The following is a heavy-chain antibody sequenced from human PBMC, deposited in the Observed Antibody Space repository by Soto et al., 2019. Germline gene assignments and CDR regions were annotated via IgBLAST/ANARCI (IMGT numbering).Heavy chain of an antibody. Sequence: QVQLVQSGAEVKKPGASVKVSCKASGYTFTGYYMHWVRQAPGQGLEWMGWINPNSGGTNYAQKFQGWVTMTRDTSISPAYMELSKLKSDDTAVYYCARASRPLLCSGGSCYHAEYFQHWGQGTLVTVSS. V-gene: IGHV1-2*04. D-gene: IGHD2-15*01. J-gene: IGHJ1*01. CDR1: GYTFTGYY. CDR3: ARASRPLLCSGGSCYHAEYFQH. CDR2: INPNSGGT.